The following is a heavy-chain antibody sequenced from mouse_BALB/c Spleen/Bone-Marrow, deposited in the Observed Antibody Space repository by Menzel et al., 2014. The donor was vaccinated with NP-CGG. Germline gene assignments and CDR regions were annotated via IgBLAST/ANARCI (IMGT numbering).Heavy chain of an antibody. CDR3: ARELGHYAMDY. CDR2: IWGDGST. J-gene: IGHJ4*01. D-gene: IGHD4-1*01. V-gene: IGHV2-6-7*01. CDR1: GFSLTGYG. Sequence: VQLVESGPGLVSPSQSLSIPCTVSGFSLTGYGVNWVRQPPGKGLEWLGMIWGDGSTDYNSALKSRLSISKDNSKSQVFLKMNSLQTDDTARYYCARELGHYAMDYWGQGTSVTVSS.